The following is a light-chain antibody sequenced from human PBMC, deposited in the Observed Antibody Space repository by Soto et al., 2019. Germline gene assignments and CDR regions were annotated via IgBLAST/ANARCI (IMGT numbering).Light chain of an antibody. CDR3: QSYDNSFYWV. V-gene: IGLV1-40*01. J-gene: IGLJ3*02. Sequence: QSVLTQPPSVSGAPGQRVTISCTGSSSNIGAGYDVHWYQQLPGTAPKLLIYGNSNRPSGVPDRFSGSKSGTSASLAITGLQAEDEADYYFQSYDNSFYWVFGGGTQLTVL. CDR1: SSNIGAGYD. CDR2: GNS.